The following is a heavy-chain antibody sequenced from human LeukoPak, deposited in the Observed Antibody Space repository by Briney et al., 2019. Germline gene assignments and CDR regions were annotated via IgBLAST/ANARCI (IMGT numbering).Heavy chain of an antibody. J-gene: IGHJ4*02. CDR2: IYYSGST. CDR1: GGSISSYY. Sequence: PSETLSLTCTVSGGSISSYYWSWIRQPPGKGLEWIGYIYYSGSTKYNPSLKSRVTISVDTSKNQFSLKLSSVTAADTAVYYCARQDYYDSSGFRFDYWGQGTLVTVSS. CDR3: ARQDYYDSSGFRFDY. D-gene: IGHD3-22*01. V-gene: IGHV4-59*12.